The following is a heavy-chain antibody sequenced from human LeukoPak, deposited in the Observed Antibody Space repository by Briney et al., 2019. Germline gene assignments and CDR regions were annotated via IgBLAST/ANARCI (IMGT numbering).Heavy chain of an antibody. J-gene: IGHJ4*02. CDR1: GFTFSGYS. CDR2: IGGSGETT. Sequence: GGSLRLSCAASGFTFSGYSLSWVRQAPGKGLEWVSVIGGSGETTFYADSVKGRFTISRDNSKNTLYVQINSLRAEDTAVYYCARKRSGNYPLDYWGQGTLVTVSS. D-gene: IGHD1-26*01. CDR3: ARKRSGNYPLDY. V-gene: IGHV3-23*01.